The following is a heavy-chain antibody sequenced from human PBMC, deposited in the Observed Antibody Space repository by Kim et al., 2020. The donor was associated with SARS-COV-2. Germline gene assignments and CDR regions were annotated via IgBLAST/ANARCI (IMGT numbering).Heavy chain of an antibody. D-gene: IGHD5-12*01. J-gene: IGHJ4*02. CDR1: KFDFDEYA. CDR2: ISWNSGSI. CDR3: VKDWDRVSASYYFDY. V-gene: IGHV3-9*01. Sequence: GGSLRLSCEASKFDFDEYAMHWVRQAPGEGLEWVASISWNSGSIGYADSVKGRFTISRDNAKKSLHLQMNSLREEDTALYFCVKDWDRVSASYYFDYWDQGTLVTVSS.